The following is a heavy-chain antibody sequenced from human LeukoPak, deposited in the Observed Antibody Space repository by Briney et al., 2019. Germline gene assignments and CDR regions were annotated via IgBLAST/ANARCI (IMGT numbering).Heavy chain of an antibody. CDR3: AELGITMIGGV. V-gene: IGHV3-48*01. Sequence: GGSLRLSCAASGFSFRSYSMNWVRQAPGKGLEWVSYISTSSSTIYYADSVKGRFTISRDNAKNSLDLQMNSLRAEDTAVYYCAELGITMIGGVWGKGTTVTISS. D-gene: IGHD3-10*02. CDR1: GFSFRSYS. CDR2: ISTSSSTI. J-gene: IGHJ6*04.